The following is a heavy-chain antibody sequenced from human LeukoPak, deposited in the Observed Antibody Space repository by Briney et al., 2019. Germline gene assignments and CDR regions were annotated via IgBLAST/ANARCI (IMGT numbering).Heavy chain of an antibody. CDR2: INHSGST. J-gene: IGHJ4*02. D-gene: IGHD5-24*01. CDR1: GGSFSGYS. V-gene: IGHV4-34*01. CDR3: ARDRRDGYKFDY. Sequence: SETLSLTCAVYGGSFSGYSWSWIRQPPPKGLEWIGEINHSGSTNYNPSLKSRVTISVDTSKNQFSLKLSSVTAADTAVYYCARDRRDGYKFDYWGQGTLVTVSS.